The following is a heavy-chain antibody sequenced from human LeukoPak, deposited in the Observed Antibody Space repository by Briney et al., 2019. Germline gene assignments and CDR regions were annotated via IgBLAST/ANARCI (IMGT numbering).Heavy chain of an antibody. CDR2: TYYRYKWYN. D-gene: IGHD6-6*01. CDR3: ARDRGYGSSSLGNFDY. CDR1: GDSVSSNSAA. V-gene: IGHV6-1*01. Sequence: SQTLSLTCAISGDSVSSNSAAWNWIRQSPSRGLEWLGRTYYRYKWYNDYAVSVKSRITINPDTSKNQFSLQLNSVTPEDTAVYYCARDRGYGSSSLGNFDYWGQGTLVTVSS. J-gene: IGHJ4*02.